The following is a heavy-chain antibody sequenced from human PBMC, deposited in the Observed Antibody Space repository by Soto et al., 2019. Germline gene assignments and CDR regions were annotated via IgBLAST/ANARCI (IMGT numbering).Heavy chain of an antibody. CDR1: GFTFSSYG. D-gene: IGHD5-12*01. CDR2: ISYDGSNI. V-gene: IGHV3-30*18. CDR3: AKDDGLWWLDY. J-gene: IGHJ4*02. Sequence: QVQLVESGGGVVQPGRSLRLSCAASGFTFSSYGMHWVRQAPGKGLEWVAVISYDGSNIYYGDSVKGRFTISRDNSKNTLYLQMNSLRAEDTALYYCAKDDGLWWLDYWGQGTLVTVSS.